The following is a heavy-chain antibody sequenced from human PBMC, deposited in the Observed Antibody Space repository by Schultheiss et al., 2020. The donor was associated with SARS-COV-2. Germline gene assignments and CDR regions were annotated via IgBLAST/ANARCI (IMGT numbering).Heavy chain of an antibody. CDR2: IYYSGST. CDR1: GGSISDYY. V-gene: IGHV4-59*08. D-gene: IGHD3-22*01. CDR3: ARRRYDSSGLYAFDI. Sequence: SETLSLTCTVSGGSISDYYWSWIRQHPGKGLEWIGYIYYSGSTYYNPSLKSRVTISVDTSKNQFSLKLSSVTAADTAVYYCARRRYDSSGLYAFDIWGQGTMVTVSS. J-gene: IGHJ3*02.